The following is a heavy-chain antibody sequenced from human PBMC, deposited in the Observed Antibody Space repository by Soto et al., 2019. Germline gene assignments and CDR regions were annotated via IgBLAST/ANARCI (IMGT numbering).Heavy chain of an antibody. Sequence: ASVKVSCNASGYTFTSYGISWVRQAPGQGLEWMGWISGYNGKTKYTQNLQGRVTLTTDASMSTAYMELRSRRSDDTAVYYCTRELYYYDNSGLGRFDIWGQGTMVTVSS. D-gene: IGHD3-22*01. J-gene: IGHJ3*02. CDR1: GYTFTSYG. CDR2: ISGYNGKT. V-gene: IGHV1-18*04. CDR3: TRELYYYDNSGLGRFDI.